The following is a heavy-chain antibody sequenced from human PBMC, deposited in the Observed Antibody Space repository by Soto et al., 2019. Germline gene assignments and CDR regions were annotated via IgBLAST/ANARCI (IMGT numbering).Heavy chain of an antibody. D-gene: IGHD2-2*01. V-gene: IGHV1-18*01. CDR3: ARVVPGAEAWFGP. Sequence: QVQLVQSGGEVKRPGASVKVSCKTSGYTFSNYGITWVRQAPGQPLEWLGWISLYSDGTNYAQKFQGRVSMTTDTSTTTADMELRSLRSDDTAVYSCARVVPGAEAWFGPWGQGTLVTVSS. CDR2: ISLYSDGT. J-gene: IGHJ5*02. CDR1: GYTFSNYG.